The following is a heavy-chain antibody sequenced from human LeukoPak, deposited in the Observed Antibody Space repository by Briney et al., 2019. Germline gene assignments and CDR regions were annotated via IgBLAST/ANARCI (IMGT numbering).Heavy chain of an antibody. Sequence: ASVKVSCEASGYTFTRYYMHWVPHAPGQGRECMGWIKPNSGGTNYAQKFQGRVTMTRDTSISTAYMELSRLRSDDTAVYYCARGGDSSGYYPFDYWGQGTLVTVST. CDR2: IKPNSGGT. J-gene: IGHJ4*02. D-gene: IGHD3-22*01. CDR1: GYTFTRYY. CDR3: ARGGDSSGYYPFDY. V-gene: IGHV1-2*02.